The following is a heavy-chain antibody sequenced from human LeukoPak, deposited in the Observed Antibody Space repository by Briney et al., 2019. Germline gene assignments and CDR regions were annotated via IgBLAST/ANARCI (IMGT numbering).Heavy chain of an antibody. Sequence: PSETLSLTCTVSGGSISRYYWSWIRQPPGKGLEWIGYIYYSGSTNYNPSLKSRVTISVDTSKNQFSLKLSSVTAADTAVYYCARQMDTAMVTGHYYYYMDVWGKGTTVTVSS. CDR3: ARQMDTAMVTGHYYYYMDV. CDR2: IYYSGST. J-gene: IGHJ6*03. V-gene: IGHV4-59*08. CDR1: GGSISRYY. D-gene: IGHD5-18*01.